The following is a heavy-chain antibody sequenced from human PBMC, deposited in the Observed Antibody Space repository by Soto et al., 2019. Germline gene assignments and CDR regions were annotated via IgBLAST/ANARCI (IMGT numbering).Heavy chain of an antibody. CDR2: IDPRSGGT. V-gene: IGHV1-2*02. CDR3: ATDDYGIFHY. D-gene: IGHD3-10*01. Sequence: ASVKVSCKVSGYPFTTYYIHWVRQAPGQGLEWMGWIDPRSGGTVYEQKFQGRVTMTRDTSISTVYMDLSGLTSDDTALYYCATDDYGIFHYWGQGSLVTVSS. CDR1: GYPFTTYY. J-gene: IGHJ4*02.